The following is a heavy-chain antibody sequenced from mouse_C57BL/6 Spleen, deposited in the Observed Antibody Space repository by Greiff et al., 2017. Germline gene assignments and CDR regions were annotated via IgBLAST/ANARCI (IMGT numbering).Heavy chain of an antibody. CDR2: IYPGDGDT. J-gene: IGHJ2*01. CDR3: AREADGYYAY. CDR1: GYAFSSYW. Sequence: VQGVESGAELVKPGASVKISCKASGYAFSSYWMNWVKQRPGKGLEWIGQIYPGDGDTNYNGKFKGKATLTADKSSSTAYMQLSSLTSEDSAVYFCAREADGYYAYWGQGTTLTVSS. V-gene: IGHV1-80*01. D-gene: IGHD2-3*01.